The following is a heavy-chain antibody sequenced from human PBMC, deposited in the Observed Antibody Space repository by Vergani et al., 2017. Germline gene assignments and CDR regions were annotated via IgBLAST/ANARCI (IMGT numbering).Heavy chain of an antibody. Sequence: QVQLVESGGGVVQPGRSLRLSCAASGCTFSNYDMHWVRQAPGKGLEWVAVISYDGSNKYYADSVKGRFTISRDNPKNTLYLQMNSLRAEDTAVFYCWFYGSGSYTFDYWGQGTLVTVSS. V-gene: IGHV3-30*03. J-gene: IGHJ4*02. D-gene: IGHD3-10*01. CDR1: GCTFSNYD. CDR2: ISYDGSNK. CDR3: WFYGSGSYTFDY.